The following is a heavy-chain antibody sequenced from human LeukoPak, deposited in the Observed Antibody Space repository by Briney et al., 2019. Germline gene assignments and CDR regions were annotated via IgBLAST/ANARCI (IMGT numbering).Heavy chain of an antibody. D-gene: IGHD3-10*01. CDR2: ISSSSSYI. CDR1: GFTFSSYS. Sequence: GGSLRLSCAASGFTFSSYSMNWVRQAPGKGLEWVSSISSSSSYIYYADSVKGRFTISRDNAKNSLYLQMISLRAEDTAVYYCARAYYYGSGSPSNEGYYYGMDAWGQGTTVTVSS. V-gene: IGHV3-21*04. CDR3: ARAYYYGSGSPSNEGYYYGMDA. J-gene: IGHJ6*02.